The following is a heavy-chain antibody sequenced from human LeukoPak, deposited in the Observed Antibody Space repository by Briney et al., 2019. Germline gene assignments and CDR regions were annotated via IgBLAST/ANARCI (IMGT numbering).Heavy chain of an antibody. Sequence: SETLSLTCTVSGGSISSGSYYWSWIRQPAGKGLEWIGRIYASGSTNYYPSLKSRVTISVDTSKNQLSLKLSSVTAADTAVYYCAGAPAGSLEWLSPFDYWGQGTLVTISS. V-gene: IGHV4-61*02. CDR1: GGSISSGSYY. J-gene: IGHJ4*02. CDR3: AGAPAGSLEWLSPFDY. D-gene: IGHD3-3*01. CDR2: IYASGST.